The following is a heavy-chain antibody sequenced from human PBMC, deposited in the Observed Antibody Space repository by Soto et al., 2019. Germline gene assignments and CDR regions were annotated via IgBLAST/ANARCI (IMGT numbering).Heavy chain of an antibody. J-gene: IGHJ5*02. Sequence: PSETLSLTCTVSGGSISSGGYYWGWIRQPPGKGLEWIGSIYYSGSTYYNPSLKSRVTISVDTSKNQFSLKLSSVTAADTAVYYCARHEGSGWSPFNWFDPWGQGTLVTV. CDR2: IYYSGST. CDR3: ARHEGSGWSPFNWFDP. V-gene: IGHV4-39*01. D-gene: IGHD6-19*01. CDR1: GGSISSGGYY.